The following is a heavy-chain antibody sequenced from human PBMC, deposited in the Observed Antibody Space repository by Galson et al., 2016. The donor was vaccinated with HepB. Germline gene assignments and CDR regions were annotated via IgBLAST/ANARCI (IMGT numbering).Heavy chain of an antibody. CDR3: ARDSGAPLGAPLDY. CDR2: IYSGGST. D-gene: IGHD1-26*01. J-gene: IGHJ4*02. V-gene: IGHV3-53*01. CDR1: GFTVSGNY. Sequence: SLRLSCAASGFTVSGNYMSWVRQAPGKGLEWVSVIYSGGSTYYADSVKGRFTISRDDSKNTLYLQMNSLRAEDTAVYYCARDSGAPLGAPLDYWGQGTLVTVSS.